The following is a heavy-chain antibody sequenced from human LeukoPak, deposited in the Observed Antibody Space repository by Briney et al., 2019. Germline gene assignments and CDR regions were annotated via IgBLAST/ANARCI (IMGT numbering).Heavy chain of an antibody. Sequence: SETLSLTCTVSGGSISSYYWSWIRQPPGKGLEGIGYIYYSGSTNYNPSLKSRVTISVDTSKNQFSLKLSSVTAADTAVYYCARIGHEDYYFDYWGQGTAVTVSS. J-gene: IGHJ4*02. V-gene: IGHV4-59*01. CDR1: GGSISSYY. CDR3: ARIGHEDYYFDY. CDR2: IYYSGST.